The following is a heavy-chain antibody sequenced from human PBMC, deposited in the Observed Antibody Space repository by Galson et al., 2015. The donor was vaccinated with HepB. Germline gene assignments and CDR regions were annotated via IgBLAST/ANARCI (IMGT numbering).Heavy chain of an antibody. CDR2: INADNGDT. V-gene: IGHV1-18*01. Sequence: SVKVSCKASGYTFTTYGISWVRQAPGQGLEWMAWINADNGDTNYAQKFQGRVTMTRHTSTSTAYMELRSLRSDDTAVYYCARQGPSWYYHASGSYYKGGWFDPWGQGTLVTVSS. D-gene: IGHD3-10*01. J-gene: IGHJ5*02. CDR3: ARQGPSWYYHASGSYYKGGWFDP. CDR1: GYTFTTYG.